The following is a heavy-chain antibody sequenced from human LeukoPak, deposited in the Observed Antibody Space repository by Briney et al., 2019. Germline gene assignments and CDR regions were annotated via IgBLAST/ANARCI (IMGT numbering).Heavy chain of an antibody. J-gene: IGHJ4*02. Sequence: GGSLRLSCAASGLTFSSYAMHWVRQAPGKGLEWVAVISYDGSNKYYKDSVKGRFNISRDNSKNTLYLQMNSLRAEATAVYYCAKSSSYYDSRGYYSPDYFDYWGQGTLVTVSS. CDR2: ISYDGSNK. D-gene: IGHD3-22*01. CDR3: AKSSSYYDSRGYYSPDYFDY. V-gene: IGHV3-30*18. CDR1: GLTFSSYA.